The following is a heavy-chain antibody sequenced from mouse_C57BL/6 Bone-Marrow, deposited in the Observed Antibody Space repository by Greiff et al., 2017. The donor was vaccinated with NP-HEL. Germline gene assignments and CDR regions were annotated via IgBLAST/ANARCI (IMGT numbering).Heavy chain of an antibody. CDR2: IIPSSGYT. V-gene: IGHV1-7*01. Sequence: QVQLKESGAELAKPGASVKLSCKASGYTFPSYWMPWVQQRPGQGLDWIGSIIPSSGYTKYNQKFKDKATLTADKSSSTAYMQLSSLTYEDSAVYYCAGVIYYGNYVRMDYWGQGTSVTVSS. D-gene: IGHD2-1*01. J-gene: IGHJ4*01. CDR1: GYTFPSYW. CDR3: AGVIYYGNYVRMDY.